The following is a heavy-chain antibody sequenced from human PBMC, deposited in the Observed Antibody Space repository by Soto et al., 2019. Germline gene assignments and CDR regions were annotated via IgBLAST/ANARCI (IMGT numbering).Heavy chain of an antibody. CDR1: GLTFSVSA. D-gene: IGHD1-20*01. CDR3: ATVNNTSRSFNF. V-gene: IGHV3-23*01. Sequence: EVQLLESGGGLVQPGGSLRLSCVASGLTFSVSAMTWVRQAPGKGLELVSTTGLSGRTTYYGDSVKGRFTVSRDNSTNTLDLQMSSLRAEDTAVYYCATVNNTSRSFNFWGRGTLVTVSS. J-gene: IGHJ4*02. CDR2: TGLSGRTT.